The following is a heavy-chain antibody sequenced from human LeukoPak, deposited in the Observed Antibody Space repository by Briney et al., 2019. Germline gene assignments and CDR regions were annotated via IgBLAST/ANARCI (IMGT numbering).Heavy chain of an antibody. CDR3: ARRRNPYSGSYDAFDI. Sequence: PGGSLRLSCAASGFTFDDYGMSWVRQAPGKGLEWVSGINWNGGSTGYADSVKGRFTISRDNSKNTLYLRMGSLRAEDMAVYYCARRRNPYSGSYDAFDIWGQGTMVTVSS. V-gene: IGHV3-20*04. CDR2: INWNGGST. J-gene: IGHJ3*02. D-gene: IGHD1-26*01. CDR1: GFTFDDYG.